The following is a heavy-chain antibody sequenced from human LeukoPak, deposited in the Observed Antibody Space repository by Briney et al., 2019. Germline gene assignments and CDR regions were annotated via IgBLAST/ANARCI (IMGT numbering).Heavy chain of an antibody. CDR1: GYTFTVYY. D-gene: IGHD7-27*01. V-gene: IGHV1-2*02. CDR2: INPNSGGT. Sequence: ASVKVSCKASGYTFTVYYMHWVRQAPGQGLEWMGWINPNSGGTNYAQNFQGRVTMTRDTSISTAYMELSRLRSDDKAVYYCARDGNWGSLRGAFDIWGQGTMVTVSS. J-gene: IGHJ3*02. CDR3: ARDGNWGSLRGAFDI.